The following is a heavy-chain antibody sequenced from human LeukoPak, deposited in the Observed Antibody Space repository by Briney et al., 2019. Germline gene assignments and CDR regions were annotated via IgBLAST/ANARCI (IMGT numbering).Heavy chain of an antibody. CDR3: ARDDSGSYYGDY. CDR2: IIPIFGIA. CDR1: GGTFSSYA. J-gene: IGHJ4*02. V-gene: IGHV1-69*04. Sequence: SVKVSCKASGGTFSSYAISWVRQAPGQGLEWMGRIIPIFGIANYAQKFQGRVTITADKSTSTVYMELSSLRSEDTAVYYCARDDSGSYYGDYWGQGTLVTVSS. D-gene: IGHD1-26*01.